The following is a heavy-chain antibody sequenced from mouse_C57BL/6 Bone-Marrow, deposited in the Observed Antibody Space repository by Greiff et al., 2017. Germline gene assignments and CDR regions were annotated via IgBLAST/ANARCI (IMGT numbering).Heavy chain of an antibody. V-gene: IGHV1-19*01. CDR3: ASRGGNWVFDY. CDR2: INPYNGGT. CDR1: GYTFTDYY. J-gene: IGHJ2*01. Sequence: EVQLQQSGPVLVKPGASVKMSCKASGYTFTDYYMDWVKQSHGKSLEWIGVINPYNGGTSYNQKFKGKATLTVDKSSSTAYMELNSLTSEDSAVYYCASRGGNWVFDYWGQGTTLTVSS. D-gene: IGHD2-1*01.